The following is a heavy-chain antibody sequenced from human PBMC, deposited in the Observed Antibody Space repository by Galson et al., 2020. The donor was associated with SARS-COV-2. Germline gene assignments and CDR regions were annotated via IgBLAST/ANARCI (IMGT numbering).Heavy chain of an antibody. CDR3: NTADPRWAH. Sequence: GESLKISCAVSGLTFSNAWMSWVSQAPGKGLEWVGRIKSKASSGTTDYAAPVKGRFTISRDDSTNTLYRQMNSLTTEDTDRYYCNTADPRWAHWGQGTLVTVAS. J-gene: IGHJ4*02. D-gene: IGHD1-26*01. CDR2: IKSKASSGTT. CDR1: GLTFSNAW. V-gene: IGHV3-15*01.